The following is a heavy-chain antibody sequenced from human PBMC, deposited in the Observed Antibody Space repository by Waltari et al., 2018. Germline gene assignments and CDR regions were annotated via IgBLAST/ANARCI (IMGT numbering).Heavy chain of an antibody. V-gene: IGHV3-53*01. J-gene: IGHJ6*02. CDR2: IYSGGST. CDR3: AREVVVVAATHYYYYGMDV. CDR1: GFTVSSNY. D-gene: IGHD2-15*01. Sequence: EVQLVESGGGLIQPGGSLRLSCAASGFTVSSNYMSWVRQAPGKGLEWVSVIYSGGSTYYADSVKGRFTISRDNSKNTLYLQMSSLRAEDTAVYYCAREVVVVAATHYYYYGMDVWGQGTTVTVSS.